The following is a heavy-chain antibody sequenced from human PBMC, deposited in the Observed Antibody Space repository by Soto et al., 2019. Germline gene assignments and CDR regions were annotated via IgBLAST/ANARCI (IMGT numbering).Heavy chain of an antibody. CDR2: INPNSGGT. J-gene: IGHJ5*02. Sequence: ASVKVSCKASGYTFTGYYMHWVRQAPGQGLEWMGWINPNSGGTNYAQKFQGWVTMTRDTSISTAYMELSRLRSDDTAVYYCARDLSGLMVRGVYNWFDPWGQGTLVTVSS. V-gene: IGHV1-2*04. CDR1: GYTFTGYY. D-gene: IGHD3-10*01. CDR3: ARDLSGLMVRGVYNWFDP.